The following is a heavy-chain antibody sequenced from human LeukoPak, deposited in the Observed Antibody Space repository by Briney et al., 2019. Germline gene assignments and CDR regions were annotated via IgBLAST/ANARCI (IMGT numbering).Heavy chain of an antibody. V-gene: IGHV4-59*01. CDR2: IYYSGNI. D-gene: IGHD3-16*01. J-gene: IGHJ6*03. CDR1: GDSISSYY. CDR3: ARYAGGGFYMDV. Sequence: PSETLSLTCTVSGDSISSYYWSWIRQPPGKGLEWIGYIYYSGNINYNPSLKSRVTMSVDTSRNQFSLKLSSVTAADTAAYYCARYAGGGFYMDVWGKGTTVTISS.